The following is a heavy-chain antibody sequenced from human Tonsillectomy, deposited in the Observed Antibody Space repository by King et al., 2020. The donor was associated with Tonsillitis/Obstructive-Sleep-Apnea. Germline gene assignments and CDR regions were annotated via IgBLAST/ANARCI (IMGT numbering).Heavy chain of an antibody. V-gene: IGHV4-61*01. CDR2: IYYSGST. Sequence: VQLQESGPGLVKPSETLSLTCTVSGGSVSSGSSYWSWIRQPPGKGLEWIGYIYYSGSTNYNPSLKSRVTISVDTSKNQFSLKLSSVTAADTAVYYCARASKGVLPNFDYWGQGTLVTVSS. J-gene: IGHJ4*02. CDR3: ARASKGVLPNFDY. CDR1: GGSVSSGSSY. D-gene: IGHD3-10*01.